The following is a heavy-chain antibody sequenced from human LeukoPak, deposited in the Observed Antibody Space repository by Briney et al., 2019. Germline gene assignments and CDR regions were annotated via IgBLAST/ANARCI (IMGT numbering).Heavy chain of an antibody. CDR3: AREGYCSSTSCYTLGDAFDI. CDR1: GFTVSSNY. V-gene: IGHV3-53*01. CDR2: IYSGGGT. J-gene: IGHJ3*02. D-gene: IGHD2-2*02. Sequence: GGSLRLSCAASGFTVSSNYMSWVRQAPGKGLEWVSVIYSGGGTYYADSVKGRFTISRDNSRNTLYLQMNSLRAEDTAVYYCAREGYCSSTSCYTLGDAFDIWGQGTMLSLFS.